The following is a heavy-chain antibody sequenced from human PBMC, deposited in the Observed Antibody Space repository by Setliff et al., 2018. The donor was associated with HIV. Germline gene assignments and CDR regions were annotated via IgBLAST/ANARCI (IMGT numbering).Heavy chain of an antibody. V-gene: IGHV3-23*01. D-gene: IGHD2-15*01. CDR1: GFTFNTYA. Sequence: GGSLRLSCAASGFTFNTYAMSWVRQAPGKGLEWGSVISGSGGSTFYADSVKGRFTISRDNSKNTLYLQMNRLRVEDTAVYYCAKDGISGGAYPPYYFDYWGHGTLVTVSS. CDR3: AKDGISGGAYPPYYFDY. J-gene: IGHJ4*01. CDR2: ISGSGGST.